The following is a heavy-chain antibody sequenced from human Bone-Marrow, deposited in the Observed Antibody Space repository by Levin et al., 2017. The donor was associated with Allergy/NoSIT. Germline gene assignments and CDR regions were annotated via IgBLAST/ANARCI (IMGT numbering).Heavy chain of an antibody. CDR3: ATALFVSGGPSGFSSSWFDP. V-gene: IGHV4-39*01. D-gene: IGHD3-3*01. Sequence: TSETLSLTCTVSGGSISSSSYYWGWIRQPPGTGLEWIGSIYYSGSTYYNPSLKSRVTISVDTSKNQFSLKLSSVTAADTAVYYCATALFVSGGPSGFSSSWFDPWGQGTLVTVSS. CDR1: GGSISSSSYY. J-gene: IGHJ5*02. CDR2: IYYSGST.